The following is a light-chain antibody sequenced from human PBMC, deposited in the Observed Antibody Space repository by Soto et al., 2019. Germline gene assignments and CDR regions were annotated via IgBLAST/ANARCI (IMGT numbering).Light chain of an antibody. J-gene: IGKJ1*01. CDR3: QQSYSNPWT. CDR1: QSIANY. Sequence: DIPMTQSPSSLSASVGDRVTITCRASQSIANYLNWYQQKPGKAPKLLIYAAPSLQSGVPSRFSGSGSGTDFTLTISSLQPEDFATYYCQQSYSNPWTFGQGTKVEIK. V-gene: IGKV1-39*01. CDR2: AAP.